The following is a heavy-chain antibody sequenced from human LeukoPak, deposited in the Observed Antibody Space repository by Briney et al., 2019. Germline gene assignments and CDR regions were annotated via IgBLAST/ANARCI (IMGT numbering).Heavy chain of an antibody. CDR1: GFTFSSYA. CDR2: ISYDGGNK. CDR3: ARDGSTYDAFDI. D-gene: IGHD5/OR15-5a*01. V-gene: IGHV3-30-3*01. J-gene: IGHJ3*02. Sequence: GGSLRLSCAASGFTFSSYAMHWVRQAPGKGLEWVAVISYDGGNKYYADSVKGRFTISRDNSKNTLYLQMNSLRAEDTAVYYCARDGSTYDAFDIWGQGTMVTVSS.